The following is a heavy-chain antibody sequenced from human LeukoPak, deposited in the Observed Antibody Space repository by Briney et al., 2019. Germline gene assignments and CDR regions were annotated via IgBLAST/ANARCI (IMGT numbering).Heavy chain of an antibody. D-gene: IGHD3-10*01. V-gene: IGHV3-7*01. Sequence: GGSLRLSCAASGFTFSSYWMSWVRQAPGKGLEWVANIKQDGSEKYYVDSVKGRFTISRDNAKNSLYLQMNSLRAEDTAVYYCARDVFVYYGSGSPDYWGQGTLVTVSS. CDR3: ARDVFVYYGSGSPDY. CDR1: GFTFSSYW. J-gene: IGHJ4*02. CDR2: IKQDGSEK.